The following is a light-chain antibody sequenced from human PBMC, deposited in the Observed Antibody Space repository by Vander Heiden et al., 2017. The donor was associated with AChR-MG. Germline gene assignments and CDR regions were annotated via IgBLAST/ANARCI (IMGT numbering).Light chain of an antibody. CDR3: QQNNNWPLT. CDR1: QTVASN. J-gene: IGKJ4*01. V-gene: IGKV3-15*01. CDR2: GAS. Sequence: EIVLTPSPATLSVSAGDRATLSCSASQTVASNLAWYQQKPVQPPRLVIYGASTRATDIPARFSGSGSGTEFTLTISSLQSEDFAVYYCQQNNNWPLTFGGGTEVEIK.